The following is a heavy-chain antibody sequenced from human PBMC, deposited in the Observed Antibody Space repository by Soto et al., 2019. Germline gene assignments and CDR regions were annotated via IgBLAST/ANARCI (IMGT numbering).Heavy chain of an antibody. J-gene: IGHJ2*01. V-gene: IGHV1-69*01. CDR2: IVPLLGTA. D-gene: IGHD3-16*01. Sequence: QVQLVQSGAEVKKPGSSVKVSCKASGDIFSSYPFSWVRQAPGQGLEWMGGIVPLLGTADYAQKFQDRVTITAGDYPRPGYMALSTLKSEDMAVYFCGRGGGSQSWFLGVWGRSPMVSVSS. CDR3: GRGGGSQSWFLGV. CDR1: GDIFSSYP.